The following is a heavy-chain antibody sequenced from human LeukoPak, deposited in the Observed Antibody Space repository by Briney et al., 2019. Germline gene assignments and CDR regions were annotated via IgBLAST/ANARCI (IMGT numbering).Heavy chain of an antibody. J-gene: IGHJ3*02. D-gene: IGHD1-26*01. CDR2: ISGSNGNT. CDR1: GYTFSTYG. CDR3: ARDEIVGALRGAFDI. V-gene: IGHV1-18*01. Sequence: ASVKVSCKASGYTFSTYGLGWVRQAPGQGLEWMGWISGSNGNTQYAQKFQGRATITTDTSTNTAYMELRSLRSDDTAVYYCARDEIVGALRGAFDIWGQGTMVTVSS.